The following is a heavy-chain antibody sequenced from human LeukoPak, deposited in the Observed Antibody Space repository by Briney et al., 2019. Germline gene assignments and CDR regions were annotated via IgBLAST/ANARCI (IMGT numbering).Heavy chain of an antibody. Sequence: GGSLRLSCATSGFTFSYYGMHWVRQAPGKGLEWVAFIRYDGGENFYGDSVKGRFTISRDNSKNTLYLQMNSLRVEDTGVYYCAKDNPIEEVPGLGPGQWGQGTLVTVSS. CDR2: IRYDGGEN. CDR1: GFTFSYYG. V-gene: IGHV3-30*02. J-gene: IGHJ4*02. CDR3: AKDNPIEEVPGLGPGQ. D-gene: IGHD2-2*01.